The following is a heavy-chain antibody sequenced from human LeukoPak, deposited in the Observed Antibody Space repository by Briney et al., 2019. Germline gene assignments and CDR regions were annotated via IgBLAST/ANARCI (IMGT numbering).Heavy chain of an antibody. V-gene: IGHV4-59*01. Sequence: PSETLSLTCTVSGGSISSYYWSWIRQPPGKGLEWIGYIYYNENTNYNPSLKSRVTILVDTSKNQFSLKLSSVTAADTAVYYCARDPSPFYSGSYLGFDPWGQGTLVTVSS. CDR2: IYYNENT. D-gene: IGHD1-26*01. CDR1: GGSISSYY. J-gene: IGHJ5*02. CDR3: ARDPSPFYSGSYLGFDP.